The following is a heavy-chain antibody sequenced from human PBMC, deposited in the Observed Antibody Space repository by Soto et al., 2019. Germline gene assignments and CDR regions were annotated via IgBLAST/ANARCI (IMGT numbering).Heavy chain of an antibody. V-gene: IGHV4-39*01. CDR2: INYSGST. Sequence: PSETLSLTCTVSGGSIRSSSYYYWAWIRQPPGKGLKWIGSINYSGSTYYNPSLKSQVTISVDTSKNQFSLRLSYVTAADTAVYYCARRDELGFDYWGQRTLVTVSS. CDR3: ARRDELGFDY. CDR1: GGSIRSSSYYY. D-gene: IGHD7-27*01. J-gene: IGHJ4*02.